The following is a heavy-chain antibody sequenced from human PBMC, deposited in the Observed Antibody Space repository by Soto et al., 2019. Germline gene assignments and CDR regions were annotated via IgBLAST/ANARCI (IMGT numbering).Heavy chain of an antibody. J-gene: IGHJ4*02. V-gene: IGHV4-39*01. Sequence: SETLSLTCSVSGGSISSSSYYWGWIRQPPGKGLEWIASIYYSGSIYHNPSLKSRVTMSIDTPKKQFSLKMSSVTAADTSVYYCARLLHDNRGYYYFDYWGRGTLVTVSS. CDR1: GGSISSSSYY. D-gene: IGHD3-9*01. CDR2: IYYSGSI. CDR3: ARLLHDNRGYYYFDY.